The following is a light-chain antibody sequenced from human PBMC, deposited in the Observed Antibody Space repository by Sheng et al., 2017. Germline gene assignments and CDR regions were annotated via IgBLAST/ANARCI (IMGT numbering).Light chain of an antibody. CDR1: QSVGNN. Sequence: EIVMTQSPATLSVSPGERATLSCRASQSVGNNLAWFQQKPGQAPRLLIFGASNRATAFPARFSGSGSGTEFTLTISSLQSEDFAVYYCQQCDNWPRTFGQGTKVESK. CDR2: GAS. V-gene: IGKV3-15*01. CDR3: QQCDNWPRT. J-gene: IGKJ1*01.